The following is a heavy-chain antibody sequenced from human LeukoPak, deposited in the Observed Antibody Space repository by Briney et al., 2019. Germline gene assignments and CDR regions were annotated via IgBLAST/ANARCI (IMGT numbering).Heavy chain of an antibody. J-gene: IGHJ6*02. CDR3: PRVPINSDSSGSFQVGMDL. CDR1: GGTFNSYA. V-gene: IGHV1-69*04. Sequence: GASVKVSCKASGGTFNSYAISWVRQAPGQGLEWMGRIIPIFGIANYAQKYQGTVTITADKSPSTAYMDLSSLSTEATAVYYCPRVPINSDSSGSFQVGMDLWGQGTTVTVSS. CDR2: IIPIFGIA. D-gene: IGHD3-22*01.